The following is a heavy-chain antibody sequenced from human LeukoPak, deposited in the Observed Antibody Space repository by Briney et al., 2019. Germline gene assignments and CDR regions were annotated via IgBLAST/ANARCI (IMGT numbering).Heavy chain of an antibody. D-gene: IGHD3-22*01. CDR3: ARCGSSGYYFDY. J-gene: IGHJ4*02. CDR2: IIPIFGTA. Sequence: GASVKVSCKASGGTFSSYAISWVRQAPGQGLEWMGGIIPIFGTANYAQKFQGRVTITADESTSTAYMELSSLRSEDTAVYYCARCGSSGYYFDYWGQGTLVTVSS. V-gene: IGHV1-69*01. CDR1: GGTFSSYA.